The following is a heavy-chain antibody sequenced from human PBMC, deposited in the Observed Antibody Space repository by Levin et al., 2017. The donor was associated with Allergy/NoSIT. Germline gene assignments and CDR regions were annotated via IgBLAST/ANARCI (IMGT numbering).Heavy chain of an antibody. CDR3: ATDGGDYYGAPYFDY. Sequence: MTGGSLRLSCAASGFTFSNTWMSWVRQAPGKGLEWVGLIKMKTEGGRTDYAAPVKGRFTISRDDAENTLYLEMNNLKTEDTAVYYCATDGGDYYGAPYFDYWGQGTLVTVSS. D-gene: IGHD4-17*01. CDR2: IKMKTEGGRT. CDR1: GFTFSNTW. J-gene: IGHJ4*02. V-gene: IGHV3-15*01.